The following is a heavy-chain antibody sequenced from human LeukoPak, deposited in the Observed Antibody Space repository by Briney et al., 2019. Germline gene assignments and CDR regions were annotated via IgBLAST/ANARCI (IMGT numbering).Heavy chain of an antibody. CDR2: INHSGST. Sequence: SETLSLTCAVYGGSFSGYYWSWIRQPPGKGLEWIGEINHSGSTNYNPSLKSRVTISVDTSKNQFSLKLSSVTAADTAVYYCARLGTAAIDYWGQGTLVAVSS. V-gene: IGHV4-34*01. D-gene: IGHD2-21*02. J-gene: IGHJ4*02. CDR3: ARLGTAAIDY. CDR1: GGSFSGYY.